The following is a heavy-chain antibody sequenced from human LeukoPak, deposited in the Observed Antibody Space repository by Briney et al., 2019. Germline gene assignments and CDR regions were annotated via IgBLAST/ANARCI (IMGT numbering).Heavy chain of an antibody. CDR1: GGSISSYY. Sequence: SETLSLTCTVSGGSISSYYWSWIRQPAGKGLEWIGRIYTSGSTNYNPSLKSRVTMSVDTSKNQFSLKLSSVTAADTAVYYCARGPYYYDSSGYAFDIWGQGTMVTVSS. J-gene: IGHJ3*02. D-gene: IGHD3-22*01. CDR2: IYTSGST. V-gene: IGHV4-4*07. CDR3: ARGPYYYDSSGYAFDI.